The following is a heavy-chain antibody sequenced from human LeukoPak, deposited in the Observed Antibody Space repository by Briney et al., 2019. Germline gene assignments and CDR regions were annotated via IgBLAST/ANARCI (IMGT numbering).Heavy chain of an antibody. CDR3: TGYSAGWSSGGGY. CDR1: GGAISSLTYY. CDR2: IYYSGTT. J-gene: IGHJ4*02. V-gene: IGHV4-39*01. D-gene: IGHD6-19*01. Sequence: SETLSLTCTVSGGAISSLTYYWGWIRQPPGKGLEWIASIYYSGTTYYSPSLKSRVAISVNRSNNQFSLRLRSVTAADTAVYFCTGYSAGWSSGGGYWGQGTVVTVSS.